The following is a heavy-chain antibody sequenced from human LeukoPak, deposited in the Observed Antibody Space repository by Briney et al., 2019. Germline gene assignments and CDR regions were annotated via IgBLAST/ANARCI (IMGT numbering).Heavy chain of an antibody. Sequence: SETLSLTCTVSGGSISSYYWSWIRQPPGKGLEWIGYIYYSGSTNYNPSLKSRVTISVDTSKNQFSLQLNSVTPEDTAVYYCAGNAGWYTYWGQGTLVTVSS. CDR1: GGSISSYY. D-gene: IGHD6-19*01. CDR2: IYYSGST. V-gene: IGHV4-59*12. CDR3: AGNAGWYTY. J-gene: IGHJ4*02.